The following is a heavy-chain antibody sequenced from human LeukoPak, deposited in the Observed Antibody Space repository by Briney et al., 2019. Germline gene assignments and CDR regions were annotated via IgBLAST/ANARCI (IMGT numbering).Heavy chain of an antibody. V-gene: IGHV1-18*01. CDR2: ISAYNGNT. D-gene: IGHD3-16*02. CDR1: GYTFTSYG. Sequence: ASVKVSCKAPGYTFTSYGISWVRQAPGQGLEWMGWISAYNGNTNYAQKPQGRVTMTTDTSTSTAYMELRSLRSDDTAVYYCARDPGYDYVWGSYRIFDYWGQGTLVTVSS. CDR3: ARDPGYDYVWGSYRIFDY. J-gene: IGHJ4*02.